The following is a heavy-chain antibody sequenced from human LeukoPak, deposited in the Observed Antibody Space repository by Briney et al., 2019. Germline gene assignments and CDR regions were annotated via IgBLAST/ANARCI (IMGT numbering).Heavy chain of an antibody. CDR1: GFTFSNYA. V-gene: IGHV3-23*01. CDR3: PRQSYASGWNPFDY. Sequence: GGSLRLSCAASGFTFSNYAMSGVRQAPGKGLEWVSTVSGGGITTYYPDSARGRFTISRDNSKNALYLQMNSLAAEDTAVYYCPRQSYASGWNPFDYWGQGILVTVSS. D-gene: IGHD6-19*01. CDR2: VSGGGITT. J-gene: IGHJ4*02.